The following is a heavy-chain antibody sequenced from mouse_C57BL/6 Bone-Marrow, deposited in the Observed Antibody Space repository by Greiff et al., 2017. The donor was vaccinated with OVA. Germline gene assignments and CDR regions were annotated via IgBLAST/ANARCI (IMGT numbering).Heavy chain of an antibody. D-gene: IGHD1-1*01. Sequence: EVKLMESGGGLVQPGGSLKLSCAASGFTFSDYYMYWVRQTPEKRLEWVAYISNGGGSTYYPDTVQGRFTISRDNAKNTLYLQMSRLKSEDTAMYYCARHNGYGSSSFAMDYWGQGTSVTVSS. CDR1: GFTFSDYY. J-gene: IGHJ4*01. CDR3: ARHNGYGSSSFAMDY. V-gene: IGHV5-12*01. CDR2: ISNGGGST.